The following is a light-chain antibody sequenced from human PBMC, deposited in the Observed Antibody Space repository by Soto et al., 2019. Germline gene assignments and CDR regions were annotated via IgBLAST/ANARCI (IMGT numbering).Light chain of an antibody. CDR2: DVS. J-gene: IGLJ2*01. Sequence: QSALTQPASVSGSPGQSITISCTGTSSDVGGYNYVSWYQQHPGKAPKLMIYDVSNRPSGVSNPFSGSKSGNTASLTISGLQAEDEADYYCSSYTSSSTGVVFGGGTKLTVL. V-gene: IGLV2-14*01. CDR3: SSYTSSSTGVV. CDR1: SSDVGGYNY.